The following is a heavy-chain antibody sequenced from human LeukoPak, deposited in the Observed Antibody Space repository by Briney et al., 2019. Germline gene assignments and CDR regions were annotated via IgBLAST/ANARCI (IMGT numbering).Heavy chain of an antibody. J-gene: IGHJ4*02. D-gene: IGHD5-18*01. CDR1: GYTFTGYY. CDR2: INPNSGGT. Sequence: ASVKVSYKASGYTFTGYYMHWVRQAPGQGLEWMGWINPNSGGTNYAQKFQGRVTMTRDTSISTAYMELSRLRSDDTAVYYCARDRGYSYGSLDYWGQGTLVTVSS. V-gene: IGHV1-2*02. CDR3: ARDRGYSYGSLDY.